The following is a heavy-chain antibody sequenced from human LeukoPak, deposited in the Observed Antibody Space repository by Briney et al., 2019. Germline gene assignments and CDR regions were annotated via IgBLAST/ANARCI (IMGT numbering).Heavy chain of an antibody. V-gene: IGHV1-8*01. CDR2: MNPTRGHT. D-gene: IGHD3-3*01. Sequence: GASVKVSCKASGYTFTRYEINWVRQATGQGLEWMGWMNPTRGHTGYAQKFQGRVTMTRNTSISTAYMELSSLRSEDTAVYYCARGFFNDFLSGYLQTYYYGMDVWGQGTTVTVSS. CDR1: GYTFTRYE. J-gene: IGHJ6*02. CDR3: ARGFFNDFLSGYLQTYYYGMDV.